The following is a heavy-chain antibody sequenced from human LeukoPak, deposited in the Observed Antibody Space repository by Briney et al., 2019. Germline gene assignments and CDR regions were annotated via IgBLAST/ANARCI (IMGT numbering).Heavy chain of an antibody. CDR3: ARGYYYDSSGYYDY. V-gene: IGHV3-48*04. D-gene: IGHD3-22*01. Sequence: GGSLRLSCAASGFTFSTYSMNWVRQAPGKGLEWISYISSLSGTINYADSVKGRLTISRDNAKNSLYLQMNSLRAEDTAVYYCARGYYYDSSGYYDYWGQGTLVTVSS. J-gene: IGHJ4*02. CDR1: GFTFSTYS. CDR2: ISSLSGTI.